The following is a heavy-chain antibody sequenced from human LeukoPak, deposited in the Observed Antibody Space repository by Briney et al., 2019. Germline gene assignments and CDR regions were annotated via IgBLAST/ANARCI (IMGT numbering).Heavy chain of an antibody. D-gene: IGHD6-13*01. CDR2: ISYDGSNK. CDR1: GFTFSSYG. Sequence: GGSLRLSCAASGFTFSSYGMHWVRQAPGKGLEWVVVISYDGSNKYYADSVKGRFTISRDNSKNTLYLQMNSLRAEDTAVYYCAKVSSSKDAFDIWGQGTMVTVSS. CDR3: AKVSSSKDAFDI. J-gene: IGHJ3*02. V-gene: IGHV3-30*18.